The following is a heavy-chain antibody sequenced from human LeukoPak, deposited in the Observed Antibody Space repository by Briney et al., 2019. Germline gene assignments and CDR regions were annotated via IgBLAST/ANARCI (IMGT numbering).Heavy chain of an antibody. CDR1: GFTFSSYG. Sequence: GGSLRLSCAASGFTFSSYGMSWVRQAPGKGLEWVSAISGSGGSTYYADSVKGRFTISRDNAKNSLYLQMNSLRAEDTALYYCAKDSLTMVRGVLDYWGQGTLVTVSS. V-gene: IGHV3-23*01. CDR2: ISGSGGST. J-gene: IGHJ4*02. CDR3: AKDSLTMVRGVLDY. D-gene: IGHD3-10*01.